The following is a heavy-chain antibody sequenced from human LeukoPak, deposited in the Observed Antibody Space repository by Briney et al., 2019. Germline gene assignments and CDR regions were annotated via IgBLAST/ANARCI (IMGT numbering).Heavy chain of an antibody. Sequence: GGSLRLSCTASGFTSGDYVMCWGRQAPGKGLEWGGFIRSKAYGGKTKNAASVKGRFTISRDDSRSIAYLQMNSLKTEDTAVYYCTRRYNYDSSGYYYVRDAFDIWGQGTMVTVSS. CDR2: IRSKAYGGKT. CDR3: TRRYNYDSSGYYYVRDAFDI. D-gene: IGHD3-22*01. CDR1: GFTSGDYV. J-gene: IGHJ3*02. V-gene: IGHV3-49*04.